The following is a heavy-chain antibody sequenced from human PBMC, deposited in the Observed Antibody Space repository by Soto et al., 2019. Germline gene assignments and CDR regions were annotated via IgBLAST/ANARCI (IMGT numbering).Heavy chain of an antibody. D-gene: IGHD3-3*01. CDR2: INAGNGNT. CDR1: GYTFTSYA. CDR3: APRTHDFWSGYENFDY. Sequence: ASVKVSCKASGYTFTSYAMHWVRQAPGQRLEWMGGINAGNGNTKYSQKFQGRVTMTRDTSASTAYMELSSLRSEDTAVYYCAPRTHDFWSGYENFDYWGQGTLVTVSS. V-gene: IGHV1-3*01. J-gene: IGHJ4*02.